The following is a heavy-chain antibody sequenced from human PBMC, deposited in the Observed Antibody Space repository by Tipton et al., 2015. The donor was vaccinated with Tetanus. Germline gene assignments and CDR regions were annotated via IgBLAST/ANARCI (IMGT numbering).Heavy chain of an antibody. Sequence: TLSLTCTVSGGSISSSSFYWGWIRQPPGKELEWIGSIYYSGSTYYNPSLKSRVTISVDTSKNQFSLRLSSVTAADTAVYYCARGYSYGYSYWYFDLWGRGTLVTVSS. D-gene: IGHD5-18*01. V-gene: IGHV4-39*01. CDR1: GGSISSSSFY. CDR3: ARGYSYGYSYWYFDL. J-gene: IGHJ2*01. CDR2: IYYSGST.